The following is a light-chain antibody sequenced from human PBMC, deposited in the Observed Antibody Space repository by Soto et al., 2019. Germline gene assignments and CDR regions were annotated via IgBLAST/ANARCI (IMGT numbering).Light chain of an antibody. J-gene: IGKJ1*01. Sequence: DIHMTQSPSSLSASVGDRVTITFRASQSISTYLNWYQQKPGKAPKVLIYAASSLQSGVPPRFSGSGSGTDFTLTISSLQPEDFATYYCQQTYGTPRTFGQGTKVDIK. CDR1: QSISTY. CDR3: QQTYGTPRT. CDR2: AAS. V-gene: IGKV1-39*01.